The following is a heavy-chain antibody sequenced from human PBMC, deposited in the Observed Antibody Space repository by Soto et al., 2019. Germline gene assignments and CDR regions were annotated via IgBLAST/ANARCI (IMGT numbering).Heavy chain of an antibody. CDR2: MYHGGTT. V-gene: IGHV4-39*01. Sequence: PSETLSLTCSVSGGSISIGSYYWGWIRQTPGRGLEWIASMYHGGTTYSNPSLKSRVTISVDTSKNQFSLRLTSVTAADTAVYYCARRGVRAEAKNWLDPWGQGILGTVSS. J-gene: IGHJ5*02. D-gene: IGHD5-12*01. CDR1: GGSISIGSYY. CDR3: ARRGVRAEAKNWLDP.